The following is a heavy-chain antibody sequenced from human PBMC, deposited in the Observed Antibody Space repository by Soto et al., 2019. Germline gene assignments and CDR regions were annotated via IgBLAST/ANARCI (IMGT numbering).Heavy chain of an antibody. CDR3: AKDNDYYDILTGHGY. D-gene: IGHD3-9*01. CDR2: ISGSGGST. CDR1: GFTFSSYA. V-gene: IGHV3-23*01. J-gene: IGHJ4*02. Sequence: GGSLRLSCAASGFTFSSYAMSWVRQAPGKGLEWVSAISGSGGSTYYADSVKGRFTISRDNSKNTLYLQMNSLRAEDTAVYYCAKDNDYYDILTGHGYWGQGTLVTVSS.